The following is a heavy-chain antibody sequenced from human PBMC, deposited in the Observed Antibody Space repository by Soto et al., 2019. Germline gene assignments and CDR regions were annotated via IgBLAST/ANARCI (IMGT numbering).Heavy chain of an antibody. J-gene: IGHJ4*02. Sequence: GGSLRLSCAASGFTFSSYAMHWVRQAPGKGLEYVSAISSNGGSTYYANSVKGRFTISRDNSKNTLYLQMGSLRAEDMAVYYCARDSAPTYYDILTGYYYFDYGGQGTLVTVSS. D-gene: IGHD3-9*01. CDR2: ISSNGGST. CDR1: GFTFSSYA. CDR3: ARDSAPTYYDILTGYYYFDY. V-gene: IGHV3-64*01.